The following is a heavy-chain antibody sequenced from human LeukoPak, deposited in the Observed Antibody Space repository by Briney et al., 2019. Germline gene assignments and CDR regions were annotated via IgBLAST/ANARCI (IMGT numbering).Heavy chain of an antibody. J-gene: IGHJ4*02. V-gene: IGHV4-59*01. CDR2: MYYSGTT. Sequence: PSETLSLTCTVSGGSLSGYYRSWIRHSPGKGLEWIGNMYYSGTTNYNPSLKSRVTMSIDTSKNQFSLKLSSVTAADTAVYYCASYIVGGSLGDWGQGTLVTVSS. CDR3: ASYIVGGSLGD. D-gene: IGHD1-26*01. CDR1: GGSLSGYY.